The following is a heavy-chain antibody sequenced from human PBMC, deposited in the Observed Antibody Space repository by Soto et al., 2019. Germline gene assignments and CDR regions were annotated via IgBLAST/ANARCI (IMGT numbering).Heavy chain of an antibody. Sequence: PXXTLSLPCSVSGGSVSGSDWSWIRQSPGKGLELLGYVYYTGSTNYSPSLRSRVSISVDTSKNEFSLRLSSVTAADTAVYFCARSVAVPGAHIDYWGQGTQATVSS. V-gene: IGHV4-59*02. CDR1: GGSVSGSD. CDR2: VYYTGST. J-gene: IGHJ4*02. D-gene: IGHD6-19*01. CDR3: ARSVAVPGAHIDY.